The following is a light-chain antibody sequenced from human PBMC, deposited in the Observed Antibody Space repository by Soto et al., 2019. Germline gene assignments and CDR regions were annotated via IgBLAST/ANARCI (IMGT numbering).Light chain of an antibody. Sequence: QSALTQPPSASGSPGQSVTISCTGTSSDVGGYQYVSWYQQSPGKAPKLMIYAVNKRPSGVPDRFSGARSGNTASLTVSGLQAEDEADYYCSSYAGSNNYVCGTGTKVTVL. V-gene: IGLV2-8*01. J-gene: IGLJ1*01. CDR2: AVN. CDR1: SSDVGGYQY. CDR3: SSYAGSNNYV.